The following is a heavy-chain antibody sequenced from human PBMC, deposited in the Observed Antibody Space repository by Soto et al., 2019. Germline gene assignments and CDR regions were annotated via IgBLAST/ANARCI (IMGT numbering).Heavy chain of an antibody. V-gene: IGHV1-69*13. CDR3: ARMSHQARYYYGMDV. J-gene: IGHJ6*02. Sequence: GASVKVSCKASGGTFSSYAISWVRQAPGQGLEWMGGIIPIFGTANYAQKFQGRVTITADESTSTAYMELSSLRSEDTAVYYCARMSHQARYYYGMDVWGQGTTVTVSS. CDR1: GGTFSSYA. CDR2: IIPIFGTA.